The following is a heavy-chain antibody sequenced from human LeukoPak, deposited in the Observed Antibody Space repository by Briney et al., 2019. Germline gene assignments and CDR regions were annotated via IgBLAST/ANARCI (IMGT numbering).Heavy chain of an antibody. V-gene: IGHV4-59*08. J-gene: IGHJ4*02. D-gene: IGHD1-26*01. CDR1: GGSISNYY. Sequence: SETLSLTCTVSGGSISNYYWSWIRQPPGKGLEWIGYIYYSGSTNYNPSLKSRVTISVDTSENQFSLKLTSVTAADTAVYYCARGSYYFDFWGQGTLVTVSS. CDR3: ARGSYYFDF. CDR2: IYYSGST.